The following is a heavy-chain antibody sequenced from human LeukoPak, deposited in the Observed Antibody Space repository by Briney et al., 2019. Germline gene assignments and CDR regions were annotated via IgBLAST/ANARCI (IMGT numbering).Heavy chain of an antibody. V-gene: IGHV3-48*03. CDR3: ARDLRSATVTFDY. Sequence: GGSLRLSCAASGFTFRSYEMNWVRQAPGKGLEWVSYISSSGSTKYYADSVKGRFTISRDNAKNSLYLQMNSLRAEDTAVYYCARDLRSATVTFDYWGQGTLVTVSS. CDR1: GFTFRSYE. D-gene: IGHD4-11*01. J-gene: IGHJ4*02. CDR2: ISSSGSTK.